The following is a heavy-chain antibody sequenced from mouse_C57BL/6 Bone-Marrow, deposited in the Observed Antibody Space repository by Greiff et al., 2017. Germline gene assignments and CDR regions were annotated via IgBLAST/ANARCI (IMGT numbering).Heavy chain of an antibody. CDR1: GYSITSGYY. V-gene: IGHV3-6*01. Sequence: EVHLVESGPGLVKPSQSLSLTCSVTGYSITSGYYWNWLRQFPGNKLEWMGYISYDGSNNYNPSLKNRISITRDTSKNQFFLKLNSVTTEDTATYYCARTGGLRRGYWGQGTTLTVAS. J-gene: IGHJ2*01. D-gene: IGHD2-4*01. CDR2: ISYDGSN. CDR3: ARTGGLRRGY.